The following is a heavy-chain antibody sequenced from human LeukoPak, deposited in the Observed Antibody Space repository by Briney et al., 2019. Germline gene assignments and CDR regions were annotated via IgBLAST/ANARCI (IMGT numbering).Heavy chain of an antibody. CDR2: ISYDGSNK. Sequence: EPGRSLRLSCAASGFTFSSYGMHWVRQAPGKGLEWVAVISYDGSNKYYADSVKGRFTISRGNSKNTLYLQMNSLRAEDTAVYYCARAGFGELLRYYYGMDVWGQGTTVTASS. J-gene: IGHJ6*02. CDR1: GFTFSSYG. D-gene: IGHD3-10*01. CDR3: ARAGFGELLRYYYGMDV. V-gene: IGHV3-30*03.